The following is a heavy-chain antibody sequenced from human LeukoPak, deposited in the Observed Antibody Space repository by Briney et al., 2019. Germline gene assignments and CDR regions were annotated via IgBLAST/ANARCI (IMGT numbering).Heavy chain of an antibody. CDR2: IYYSGST. J-gene: IGHJ4*02. V-gene: IGHV4-59*01. Sequence: PSETLSLTCTVSGGSISSYYWSWIRQPPGKGLEWTGYIYYSGSTNYNPSLKSRVTISVDTSKNQFSLKLSSVTAADTAVYYCARADYDFWSGYYRGHFDYWGQGTLVTVSS. CDR1: GGSISSYY. CDR3: ARADYDFWSGYYRGHFDY. D-gene: IGHD3-3*01.